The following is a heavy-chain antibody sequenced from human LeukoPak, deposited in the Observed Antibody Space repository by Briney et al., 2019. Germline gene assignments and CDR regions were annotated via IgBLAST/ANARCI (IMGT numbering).Heavy chain of an antibody. V-gene: IGHV4-34*01. J-gene: IGHJ5*02. CDR3: ARRGGWPQYNWFDP. CDR2: INHSGST. Sequence: GSLRLSCAASGFTFSSYSMNWVRQAPGKGLEWIGEINHSGSTNYNPSLKSRVTISVDTSKNQFSLKLSSVTAADTAVYYCARRGGWPQYNWFDPWAREPWSPSPQ. CDR1: GFTFSSYS. D-gene: IGHD6-19*01.